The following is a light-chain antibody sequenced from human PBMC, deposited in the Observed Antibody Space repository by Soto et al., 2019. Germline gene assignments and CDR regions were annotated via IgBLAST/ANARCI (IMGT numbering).Light chain of an antibody. CDR2: DNN. CDR1: NSDVGGYNF. J-gene: IGLJ2*01. Sequence: QSALTQPRSVSGSPGQSVTISCTGTNSDVGGYNFVSWYQQLPGKAPKLLIYDNNNRPSGVPDRFSGSKSGTSASLAITGLQAEDEADYYCQSYDSSLSGVIFGGGTKLTVL. CDR3: QSYDSSLSGVI. V-gene: IGLV2-11*01.